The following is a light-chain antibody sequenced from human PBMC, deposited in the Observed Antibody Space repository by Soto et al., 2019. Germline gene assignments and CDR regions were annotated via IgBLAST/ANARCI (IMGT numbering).Light chain of an antibody. Sequence: QTVVTQEPSLTVSPGGTVTLTCGSSTGPVTSGHYPYWFQQKPGQAPRALIYDTTNKHSWTPARFSGSLLGGKAALTLSGAQPEDEAEYYGLLSYSGAYSGTSVVFGGGTKVTVL. J-gene: IGLJ2*01. CDR3: LLSYSGAYSGTSVV. CDR1: TGPVTSGHY. CDR2: DTT. V-gene: IGLV7-46*01.